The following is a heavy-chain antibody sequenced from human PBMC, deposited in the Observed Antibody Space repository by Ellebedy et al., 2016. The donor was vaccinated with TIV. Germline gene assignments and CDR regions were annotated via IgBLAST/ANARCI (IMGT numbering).Heavy chain of an antibody. Sequence: SVKVSCXASGGTFSSYAISWVRQAPGQGLEWMGGIIPIFGTANYAQKFQGRVTITADKSTSTAYMELSSLRSEDTAVYYCARGSMTTVTPFDYWGQGTLVTVSS. CDR2: IIPIFGTA. V-gene: IGHV1-69*06. J-gene: IGHJ4*02. CDR3: ARGSMTTVTPFDY. D-gene: IGHD4-17*01. CDR1: GGTFSSYA.